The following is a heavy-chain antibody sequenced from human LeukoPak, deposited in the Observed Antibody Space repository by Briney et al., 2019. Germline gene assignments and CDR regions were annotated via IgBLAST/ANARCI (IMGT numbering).Heavy chain of an antibody. CDR3: ARVLVDYGDYVGFVSPYGMDV. Sequence: PSETLSLTCTVSGGSISSSSYHWSWMRPPPGQGLVWIGYIYYSGSTNYNPSLKSRVTISVDTSKSQFSLKLSSVTAADTAVYYCARVLVDYGDYVGFVSPYGMDVWGQGTTVTVSS. CDR1: GGSISSSSYH. V-gene: IGHV4-61*05. CDR2: IYYSGST. D-gene: IGHD4-17*01. J-gene: IGHJ6*02.